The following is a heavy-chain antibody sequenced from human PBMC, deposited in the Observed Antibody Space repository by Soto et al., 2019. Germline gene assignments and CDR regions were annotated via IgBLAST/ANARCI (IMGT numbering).Heavy chain of an antibody. CDR1: GFTFSSYA. Sequence: GGSLRLSCAASGFTFSSYAMSWVRQAPGKGLEWVSSVGHTGSYTNYADSVKGRFTISRDNSKNTLYLQMNSLRAEDTAVYYCARVTDYYIDYWGQGILVTVSS. CDR3: ARVTDYYIDY. CDR2: VGHTGSYT. J-gene: IGHJ4*02. V-gene: IGHV3-23*01.